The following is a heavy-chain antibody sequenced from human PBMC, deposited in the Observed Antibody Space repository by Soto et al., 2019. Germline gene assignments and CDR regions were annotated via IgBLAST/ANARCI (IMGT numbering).Heavy chain of an antibody. CDR1: GFTFSRYW. CDR2: IKGDGSKK. D-gene: IGHD4-17*01. J-gene: IGHJ2*01. Sequence: EVQLVESGGGLVQPGGSLRLSCAASGFTFSRYWLSWVRQAPGKGLEWVADIKGDGSKKYYVESMKGRFSISRENAENSVYLQISSLRAEDTAVYYCARDSNDYGDYGWYFDLWGPGTLVTVSA. CDR3: ARDSNDYGDYGWYFDL. V-gene: IGHV3-7*01.